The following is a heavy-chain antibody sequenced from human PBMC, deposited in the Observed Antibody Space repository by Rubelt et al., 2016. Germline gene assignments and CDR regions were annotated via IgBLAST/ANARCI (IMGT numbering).Heavy chain of an antibody. CDR3: ARARNSYAYYFDY. CDR1: GGSIGSSSNY. Sequence: QLQLQESGSGLVKPSETLSLTCTVSGGSIGSSSNYWGWIRHPPGTGLEWIGSIYYRGSTFYNPSLKGRVTISVYTSKNQFSLRLSSLTAADTAVYYCARARNSYAYYFDYWGQGTLVTVSS. CDR2: IYYRGST. D-gene: IGHD5-18*01. J-gene: IGHJ4*02. V-gene: IGHV4-39*01.